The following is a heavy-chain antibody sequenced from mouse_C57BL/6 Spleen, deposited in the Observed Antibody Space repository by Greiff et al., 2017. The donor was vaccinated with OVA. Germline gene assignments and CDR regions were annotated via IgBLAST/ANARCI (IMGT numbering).Heavy chain of an antibody. D-gene: IGHD2-3*01. V-gene: IGHV1-7*01. J-gene: IGHJ4*01. CDR2: INPSSGYT. Sequence: QVQLQQSGAELAKPGASVKLSCKASGYTFTSYWMHWVKQRPGQGLEWIGYINPSSGYTKYNQKFKDKATLTADKSSSTAYMQLSSLTYEDSAVYYCAKIYDGYYDGYYAMDYWGPGTSVTVSS. CDR3: AKIYDGYYDGYYAMDY. CDR1: GYTFTSYW.